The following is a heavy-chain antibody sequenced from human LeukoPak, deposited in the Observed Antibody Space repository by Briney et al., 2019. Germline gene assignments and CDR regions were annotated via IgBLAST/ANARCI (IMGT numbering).Heavy chain of an antibody. CDR2: VNPENKGT. CDR1: GHTLSDLS. Sequence: ASVKVSCKVSGHTLSDLSMHWVRQAPGKGLEWMGGVNPENKGTIYAQKFQGRVTMTEDTSEDTGYLELSSLGSEDTALYYCAINRFNSNGPSDFWGQGTLVTVSS. CDR3: AINRFNSNGPSDF. D-gene: IGHD3-22*01. V-gene: IGHV1-24*01. J-gene: IGHJ4*02.